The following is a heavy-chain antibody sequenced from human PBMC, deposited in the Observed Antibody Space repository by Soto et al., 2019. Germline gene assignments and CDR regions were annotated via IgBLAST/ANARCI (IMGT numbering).Heavy chain of an antibody. D-gene: IGHD2-21*02. CDR1: GDTFTDYY. Sequence: QVQLVQSGAEVKKPGASVKVSCKASGDTFTDYYIHWVRQAPGQGLEWMGTVNPSGGHTTYAQHFLGSMAMTRDTYTSTLDMELTSLTSADTAVYYCARGGHVVVVTAALDYWGQGTLVTVSS. J-gene: IGHJ4*02. V-gene: IGHV1-46*01. CDR3: ARGGHVVVVTAALDY. CDR2: VNPSGGHT.